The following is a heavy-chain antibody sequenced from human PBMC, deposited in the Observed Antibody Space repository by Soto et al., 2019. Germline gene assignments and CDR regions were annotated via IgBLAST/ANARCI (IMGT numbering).Heavy chain of an antibody. V-gene: IGHV1-2*04. CDR3: ARGAPHYDFWSGYLYGMDV. J-gene: IGHJ6*02. D-gene: IGHD3-3*01. CDR1: GYSFTGYY. Sequence: VASVKLCCKASGYSFTGYYMHWVRQAPGQGLEWMGWINPNSGGTNYAQKFQGWVTMTRDTSISTAYMELSRLRSDDTAVYYCARGAPHYDFWSGYLYGMDVWGQGTTVTVSS. CDR2: INPNSGGT.